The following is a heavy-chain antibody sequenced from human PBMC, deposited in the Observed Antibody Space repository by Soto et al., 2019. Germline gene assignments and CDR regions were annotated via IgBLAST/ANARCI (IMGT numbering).Heavy chain of an antibody. CDR1: GYTFTSYH. V-gene: IGHV1-18*01. Sequence: QVQLEQSGAEVKKPGAAVKVSCKTSGYTFTSYHISWVRQAPGQGLEWMGWISAYNTNTNYAQKFQGRVTMTTDTLTSTAYMELRSLRSDDTAVYYCARDTPPTDYWGQGTLVTVSS. J-gene: IGHJ4*02. CDR2: ISAYNTNT. CDR3: ARDTPPTDY.